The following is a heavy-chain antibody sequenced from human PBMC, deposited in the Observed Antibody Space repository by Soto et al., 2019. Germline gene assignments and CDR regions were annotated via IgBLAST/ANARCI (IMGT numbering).Heavy chain of an antibody. D-gene: IGHD6-19*01. V-gene: IGHV1-8*02. CDR1: GYTFTSYG. J-gene: IGHJ4*02. CDR3: ARGMVAVAGPRFGY. Sequence: GASVKVSCKASGYTFTSYGISWVRQAPGQGLEWMGWMNPNSGNTGYAQKFQGRVTMTRNTSISTAYMELSSLRSEDTAVYYCARGMVAVAGPRFGYWGQGTLVTVSS. CDR2: MNPNSGNT.